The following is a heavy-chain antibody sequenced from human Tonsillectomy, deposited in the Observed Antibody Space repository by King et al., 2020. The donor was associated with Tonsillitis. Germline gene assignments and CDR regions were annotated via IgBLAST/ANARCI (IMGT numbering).Heavy chain of an antibody. CDR2: ISSSSSSR. CDR1: GFNFSNYS. Sequence: VQLVESGGGLVKPGGSLRLSWAASGFNFSNYSMNWVRQAPGKGLEWVSSISSSSSSRYYADSVKGRFTIFRDNAKNLLYLQMNSLRAEDTAVYYCARDPGGMATISFDYWGQGTLVTVSS. D-gene: IGHD5-24*01. J-gene: IGHJ4*02. CDR3: ARDPGGMATISFDY. V-gene: IGHV3-21*01.